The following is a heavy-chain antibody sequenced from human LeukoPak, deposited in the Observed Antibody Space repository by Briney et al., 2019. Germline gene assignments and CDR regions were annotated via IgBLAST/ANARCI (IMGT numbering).Heavy chain of an antibody. D-gene: IGHD6-19*01. CDR1: GFTFSSYG. J-gene: IGHJ4*02. CDR3: ARRYSSGWLFDN. CDR2: IWYDGSKK. V-gene: IGHV3-33*01. Sequence: TGGSLRLSCAASGFTFSSYGMHWVRQAPGKGLEGVAVIWYDGSKKYYADSVKGRFTISRDNAKNTVYLQMNSLRAEDTAVYYCARRYSSGWLFDNWGQGTLVTVSS.